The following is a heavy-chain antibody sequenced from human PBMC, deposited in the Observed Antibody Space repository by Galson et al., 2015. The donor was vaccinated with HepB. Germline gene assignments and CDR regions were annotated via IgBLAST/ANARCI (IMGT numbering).Heavy chain of an antibody. Sequence: SLRLSCAASGFTFSSYAMSWVRQAPGKGLEWVSAISGSGGSTYYADSVKGRFTISRDNSKNTLYLQMNSLRAEDTAVYYCAKDPLVKQSEFYYYYGMDVWGQGTTVTVSS. V-gene: IGHV3-23*01. J-gene: IGHJ6*02. CDR2: ISGSGGST. D-gene: IGHD3-10*01. CDR1: GFTFSSYA. CDR3: AKDPLVKQSEFYYYYGMDV.